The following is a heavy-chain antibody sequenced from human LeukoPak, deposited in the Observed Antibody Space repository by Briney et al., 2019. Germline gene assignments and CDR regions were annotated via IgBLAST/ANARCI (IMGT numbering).Heavy chain of an antibody. V-gene: IGHV4-59*02. D-gene: IGHD5-12*01. Sequence: SEPLSLTCTVSGGSVSSYYWSWIRQPPGKGLEWIGYIKSSGSTNYNPSLKSRVTISIDTSKNQFSLRLNSVTAADTAVYYCARDGTVAKNWFDPWGQGTLVTVSS. CDR3: ARDGTVAKNWFDP. CDR2: IKSSGST. CDR1: GGSVSSYY. J-gene: IGHJ5*02.